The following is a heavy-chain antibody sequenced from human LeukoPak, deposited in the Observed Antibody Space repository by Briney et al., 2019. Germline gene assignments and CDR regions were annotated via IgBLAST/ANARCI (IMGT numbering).Heavy chain of an antibody. CDR3: ARIAVAGSATGGYFDY. CDR1: GITFSSYA. Sequence: SVKVSCTTSGITFSSYAMSWVRQAPGQGLEWMGGIIPIFGTANYAQKFQGRVTITADESTSTAYMELSSLRSEDTAVYYCARIAVAGSATGGYFDYWGQGTLVTVSS. J-gene: IGHJ4*02. D-gene: IGHD6-19*01. V-gene: IGHV1-69*13. CDR2: IIPIFGTA.